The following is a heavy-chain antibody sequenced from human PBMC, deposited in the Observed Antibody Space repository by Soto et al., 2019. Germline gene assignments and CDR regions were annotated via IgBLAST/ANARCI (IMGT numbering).Heavy chain of an antibody. CDR3: ASNYDILTGYGAGYYYGMDV. CDR2: IIPIFGTA. CDR1: GGTFSSYA. Sequence: ASVKVSCKASGGTFSSYAISWVRQAPGQGLEWMGGIIPIFGTANYAQKFQGRVTITADESTSTAYMELGSLRSENTAVYYCASNYDILTGYGAGYYYGMDVWGQGTTVTVSS. J-gene: IGHJ6*02. D-gene: IGHD3-9*01. V-gene: IGHV1-69*13.